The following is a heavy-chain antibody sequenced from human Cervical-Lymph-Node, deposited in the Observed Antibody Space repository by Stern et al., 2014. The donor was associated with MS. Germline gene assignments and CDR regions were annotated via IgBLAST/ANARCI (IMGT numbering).Heavy chain of an antibody. J-gene: IGHJ3*01. V-gene: IGHV4-30-2*01. CDR3: ARGGVIYTQDRNGFDV. CDR1: GGSISSGGSS. Sequence: QLVQSGSGQAKPSQTLSLTCAVSGGSISSGGSSWNWIRQPPGKGLEWIGFIYHSGSTYYNPSLKGRVFISVDTSKNQFALNIRSVTAADTAVYYCARGGVIYTQDRNGFDVWGQGTMVTVSS. CDR2: IYHSGST. D-gene: IGHD2-21*01.